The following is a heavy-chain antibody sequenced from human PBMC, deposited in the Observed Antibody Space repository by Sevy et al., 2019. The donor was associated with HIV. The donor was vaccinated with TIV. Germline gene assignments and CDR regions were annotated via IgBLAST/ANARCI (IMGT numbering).Heavy chain of an antibody. CDR2: ISPSSGNT. D-gene: IGHD6-13*01. CDR3: ARGGNLSWVPFDY. V-gene: IGHV1-18*01. CDR1: GYSFTTYG. Sequence: ASVKVSCKASGYSFTTYGISWVRQAPGQGLEWMGWISPSSGNTDFAREFQGRITLTTETSTSTAYMELRSLTSDDTAVYYCARGGNLSWVPFDYWGQGTLVTVSS. J-gene: IGHJ4*02.